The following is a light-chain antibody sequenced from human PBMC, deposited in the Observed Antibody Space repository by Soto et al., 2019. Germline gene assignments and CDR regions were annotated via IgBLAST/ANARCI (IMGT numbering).Light chain of an antibody. CDR3: QQYAGSPRT. CDR1: QSVSSNY. CDR2: GAS. J-gene: IGKJ1*01. V-gene: IGKV3-20*01. Sequence: DIVLTQSPGTLSLSPGERATLSCRASQSVSSNYLAWYQQKPGQAPRLLIYGASTRATGVPDRFSGSGSGTDFTLTISRLEPEDFAVYHCQQYAGSPRTFGQGTKVDIK.